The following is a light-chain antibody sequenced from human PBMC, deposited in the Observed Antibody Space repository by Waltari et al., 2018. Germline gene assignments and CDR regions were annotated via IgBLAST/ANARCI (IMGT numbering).Light chain of an antibody. CDR1: QSVSRF. CDR2: GAS. CDR3: QKYDRLPAT. Sequence: EIVLTQSPGTLSLSPGERGPLSCRASQSVSRFLAWYQQKRGQAPRLLIYGASTRATGIPDRFSGSGSGTDFSLTISRLEPEYFAVYYCQKYDRLPATFGQGTKVEIK. J-gene: IGKJ1*01. V-gene: IGKV3-20*01.